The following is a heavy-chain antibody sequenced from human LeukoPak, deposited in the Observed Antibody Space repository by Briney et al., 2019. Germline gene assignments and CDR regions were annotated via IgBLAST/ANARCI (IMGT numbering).Heavy chain of an antibody. CDR1: GFTFNTYT. J-gene: IGHJ4*02. CDR2: ISGSSGII. Sequence: TGGSLRLSCAASGFTFNTYTMNWVRQAPGKGLEWVSYISGSSGIIDYADSVRGRFTISRDNAKNSLYLQMNSLRAEDTAVYYCTRGYSGSYRIDYWGQGTLVTVSS. V-gene: IGHV3-48*01. D-gene: IGHD1-26*01. CDR3: TRGYSGSYRIDY.